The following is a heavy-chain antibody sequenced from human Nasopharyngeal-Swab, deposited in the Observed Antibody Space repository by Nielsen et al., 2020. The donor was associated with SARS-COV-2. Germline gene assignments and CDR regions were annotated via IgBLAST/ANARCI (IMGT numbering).Heavy chain of an antibody. CDR3: GRGGKLGALDI. Sequence: GESLKISCAASGLTFTNSWMSWVRQAPGKGLEWVANIKQDGSDKYYVDSVKGRFTISRDNAKNSLELQMNSLRVEDTAVYYCGRGGKLGALDIWGQGTMVTFSS. J-gene: IGHJ3*02. CDR2: IKQDGSDK. D-gene: IGHD3-16*01. CDR1: GLTFTNSW. V-gene: IGHV3-7*01.